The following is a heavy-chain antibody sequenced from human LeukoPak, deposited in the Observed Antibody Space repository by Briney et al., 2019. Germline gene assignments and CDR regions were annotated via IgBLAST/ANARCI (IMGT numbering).Heavy chain of an antibody. J-gene: IGHJ4*02. CDR1: GGSFSGYY. V-gene: IGHV4-34*01. Sequence: SETLSLTCAGYGGSFSGYYWSWIRQPPGKGLEWIGEINNSRSTNYNPSLKSRVTTSVDTSKNQFSLKLSSVTAADTAVYYCAKEKGYCSGGSCYGGTFDYWGQGTLVTVSS. D-gene: IGHD2-15*01. CDR2: INNSRST. CDR3: AKEKGYCSGGSCYGGTFDY.